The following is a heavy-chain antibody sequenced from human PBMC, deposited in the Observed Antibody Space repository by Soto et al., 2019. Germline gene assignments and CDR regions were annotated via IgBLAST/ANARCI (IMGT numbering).Heavy chain of an antibody. J-gene: IGHJ3*02. CDR1: GYTVTRYA. V-gene: IGHV1-3*01. Sequence: QVQLVQSGAEVKQPRASVKVSCKASGYTVTRYAMHWVRQAPEQRLEWMGWINAGNGNTKYSQKFQGRVTTTRDTSASTAYMELSNLRSEDTAVYYCARDRQWDGGAFDIWGQGTMVIVSS. CDR2: INAGNGNT. D-gene: IGHD1-26*01. CDR3: ARDRQWDGGAFDI.